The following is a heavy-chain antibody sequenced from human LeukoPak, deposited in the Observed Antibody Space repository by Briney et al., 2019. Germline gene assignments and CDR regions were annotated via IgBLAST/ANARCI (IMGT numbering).Heavy chain of an antibody. Sequence: ASVKVSCKVSGYTFTDYYMHWVQQAPGKGLEWMGLVDPEDGETIYAEKFQGRVTITADTSTDTAYMELSSLRSEDTAVCYCATGSRFLEWLPIYWGQGTLVTVSS. CDR2: VDPEDGET. D-gene: IGHD3-3*01. J-gene: IGHJ4*02. CDR3: ATGSRFLEWLPIY. V-gene: IGHV1-69-2*01. CDR1: GYTFTDYY.